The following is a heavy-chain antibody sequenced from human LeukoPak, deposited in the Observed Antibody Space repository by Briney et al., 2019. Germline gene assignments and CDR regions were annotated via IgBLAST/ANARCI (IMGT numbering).Heavy chain of an antibody. CDR2: IIPILGIA. V-gene: IGHV1-69*10. CDR3: ARGYGYCSGGSCY. J-gene: IGHJ4*02. CDR1: GGTFSSYA. Sequence: SVTVSCKASGGTFSSYAISWVRQAPGQGLEWMGRIIPILGIANYAQKFQGRVTITADKSTRTAYMELSSLRSEGTAVYYCARGYGYCSGGSCYWGQGTRVTVSS. D-gene: IGHD2-15*01.